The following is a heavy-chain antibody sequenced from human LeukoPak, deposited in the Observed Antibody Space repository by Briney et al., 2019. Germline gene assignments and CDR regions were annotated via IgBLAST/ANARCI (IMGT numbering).Heavy chain of an antibody. Sequence: ASVKVSCKTLGYTFITSSIYWVRQAPGQRLEWLGWITVASGNTRYSENLQGRVTLTRDTSANTAYMELHNLKFEDTAVYYCVGGSLGYWGRGTLVTVSP. V-gene: IGHV1-3*01. CDR2: ITVASGNT. J-gene: IGHJ4*02. CDR1: GYTFITSS. CDR3: VGGSLGY.